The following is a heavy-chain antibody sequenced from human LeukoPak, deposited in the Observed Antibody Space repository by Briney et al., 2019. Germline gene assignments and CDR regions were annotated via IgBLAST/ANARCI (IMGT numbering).Heavy chain of an antibody. CDR1: GFTFSSYA. Sequence: PGGSLRLSCAASGFTFSSYAMSWVRQAPGKGLEWVSAISGSGGSTYYADSVKGRFTISRDNSKNTLYLQMNSLRAEDTAVYYCAASVFGELLYGAFDIWGQGTMVTVSS. CDR3: AASVFGELLYGAFDI. CDR2: ISGSGGST. J-gene: IGHJ3*02. D-gene: IGHD3-10*02. V-gene: IGHV3-23*01.